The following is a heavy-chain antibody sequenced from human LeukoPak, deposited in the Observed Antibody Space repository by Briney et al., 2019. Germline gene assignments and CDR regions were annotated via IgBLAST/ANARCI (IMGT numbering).Heavy chain of an antibody. D-gene: IGHD3-10*01. Sequence: PGGSLRLSCAASGFTVSTYEMNWVRQAPGKGLEWISYISFSDSYIHYADSVKGRFTISRDNSKNTLYLQMNSLRAEDTAVYYCARVLLWFGESDYHFDYWGQGTLVTVSS. CDR3: ARVLLWFGESDYHFDY. V-gene: IGHV3-48*03. CDR2: ISFSDSYI. J-gene: IGHJ4*02. CDR1: GFTVSTYE.